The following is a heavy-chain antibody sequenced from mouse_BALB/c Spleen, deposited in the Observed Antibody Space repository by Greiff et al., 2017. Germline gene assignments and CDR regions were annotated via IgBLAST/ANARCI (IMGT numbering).Heavy chain of an antibody. CDR2: ISTYYGNT. CDR1: GYTFTDYA. J-gene: IGHJ4*01. D-gene: IGHD2-1*01. Sequence: QVQLKESGPELVRPGVSVKISCKGSGYTFTDYAMHWVKQSHAKSLEWIGVISTYYGNTNYNQKFKGKATMTVDKSSSTAYMELARLTSEDSAIYYCARGGVTTLYYYAMDYWGQGTSVTVSS. CDR3: ARGGVTTLYYYAMDY. V-gene: IGHV1-67*01.